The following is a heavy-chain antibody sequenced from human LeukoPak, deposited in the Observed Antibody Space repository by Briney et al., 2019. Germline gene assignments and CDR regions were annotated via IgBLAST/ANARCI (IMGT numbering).Heavy chain of an antibody. D-gene: IGHD3-22*01. J-gene: IGHJ4*02. CDR1: GYTFTSYG. V-gene: IGHV1-18*01. CDR2: ISAYNGNT. Sequence: ASVKVSCKASGYTFTSYGISWVRQPPGQGLEGMGWISAYNGNTNYAQKLQGRVTMTTDTSTSTAYMELRSLRSDDTAVYYCARDADYYDSSGYDYWGQGTLVSVSS. CDR3: ARDADYYDSSGYDY.